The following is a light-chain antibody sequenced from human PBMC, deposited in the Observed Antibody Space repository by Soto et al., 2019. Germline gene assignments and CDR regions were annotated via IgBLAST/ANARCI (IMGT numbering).Light chain of an antibody. V-gene: IGLV2-14*01. Sequence: QSVLTQPASVSGSPGQSITISCTGTSSDIGTYKYVSWYQQYPGKAPKLLIYEVSNRPSGVSNRFSGSKSGNAASLTISGLQAEDEADYYCSSYTSTNSLWVFGGGTKLTVL. J-gene: IGLJ3*02. CDR1: SSDIGTYKY. CDR2: EVS. CDR3: SSYTSTNSLWV.